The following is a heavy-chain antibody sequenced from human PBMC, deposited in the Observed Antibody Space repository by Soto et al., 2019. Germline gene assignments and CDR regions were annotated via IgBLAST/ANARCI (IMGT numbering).Heavy chain of an antibody. J-gene: IGHJ1*01. Sequence: QVHLVQSGAEVKKPGSSVKVSCRASGGTFSSYAITWVRQAPGQGLEWMGEIIPIFGTTNYAQKFQGRVTITADKSTSTAYMELSSLRSEDTAVYYCARADTSNLAQWLALGYFQHWGQGTLVTVSS. CDR2: IIPIFGTT. CDR3: ARADTSNLAQWLALGYFQH. D-gene: IGHD6-19*01. CDR1: GGTFSSYA. V-gene: IGHV1-69*06.